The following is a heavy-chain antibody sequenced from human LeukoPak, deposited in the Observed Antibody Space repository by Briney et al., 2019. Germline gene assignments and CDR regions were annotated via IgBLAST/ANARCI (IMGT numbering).Heavy chain of an antibody. CDR3: ASALRRYTSGPPFFVY. V-gene: IGHV4-4*02. Sequence: ESLSLTCAVAGGSISSSNWWSLVRQPPGKVLEWIRVIYDSGGTNYNPSLKGRVTISADKAKSQFYLQLISVTAADTAVYYFASALRRYTSGPPFFVYWGQGTPFTASS. CDR1: GGSISSSNW. D-gene: IGHD5-18*01. J-gene: IGHJ4*02. CDR2: IYDSGGT.